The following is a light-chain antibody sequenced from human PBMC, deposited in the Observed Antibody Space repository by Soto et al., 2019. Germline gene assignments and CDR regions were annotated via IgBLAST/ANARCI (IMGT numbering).Light chain of an antibody. V-gene: IGKV3-15*01. J-gene: IGKJ2*01. Sequence: EIVLTQSPGTLSLSPGERATLSCRASQSVSSSYLAWYQQKPGQAPRLLIYGASARATGIPARFSGSGSRTDFTLTISSLQSEDFALYYCHQYNSWPPGTFGQGTKVDIK. CDR2: GAS. CDR3: HQYNSWPPGT. CDR1: QSVSSSY.